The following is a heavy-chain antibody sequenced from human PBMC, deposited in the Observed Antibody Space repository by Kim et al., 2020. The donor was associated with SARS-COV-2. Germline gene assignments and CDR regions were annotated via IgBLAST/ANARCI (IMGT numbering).Heavy chain of an antibody. CDR2: EK. D-gene: IGHD3-16*01. V-gene: IGHV3-7*01. J-gene: IGHJ4*02. CDR3: AREAFGDFDY. Sequence: EKYYVDSVTGRFTISRDNAKNSLYLQMNSLRAEDTAVYYCAREAFGDFDYWGQGTLVTVSS.